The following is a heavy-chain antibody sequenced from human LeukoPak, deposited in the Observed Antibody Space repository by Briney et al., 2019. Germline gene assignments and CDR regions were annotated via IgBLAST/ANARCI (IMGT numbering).Heavy chain of an antibody. V-gene: IGHV3-74*01. D-gene: IGHD4-17*01. CDR2: VHSDGSSA. Sequence: QSGGSLRLSCVASGFTFSSYWVHWVRQAPGQGLVWVSRVHSDGSSARYADSVKGRFTISRDNAKNTLYLQMNSLRAEDTAVYYCARGDDDYGDVFDYWGQGTLVTVSS. CDR1: GFTFSSYW. J-gene: IGHJ4*02. CDR3: ARGDDDYGDVFDY.